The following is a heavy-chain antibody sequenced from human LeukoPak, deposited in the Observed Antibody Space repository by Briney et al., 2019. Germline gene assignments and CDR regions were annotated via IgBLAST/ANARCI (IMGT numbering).Heavy chain of an antibody. CDR3: ARDLAWGGY. CDR1: GFFFDDYG. CDR2: ITSSSSSM. D-gene: IGHD7-27*01. Sequence: PGRSLRLSCVASGFFFDDYGMHWVRQVPGKGLEWVSSITSSSSSMYSADSVKGRLTISRDNAKNSLYLQMNSLRAEDTAVYYCARDLAWGGYWGQGTLVTVS. J-gene: IGHJ4*02. V-gene: IGHV3-21*01.